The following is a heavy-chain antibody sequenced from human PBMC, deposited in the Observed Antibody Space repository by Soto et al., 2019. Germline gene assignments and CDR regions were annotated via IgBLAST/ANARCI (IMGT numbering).Heavy chain of an antibody. CDR2: VHHSWGS. CDR1: GGSISSYY. D-gene: IGHD3-10*01. J-gene: IGHJ6*02. Sequence: QVQLQESGPGLVKPSETLSLSCTVSGGSISSYYWSWFRQSPGKRMEWIGYVHHSWGSSYNHSLQSRVAISLDTSKSQFSQKVTSVTATDTAVYYCARQGFGPLHGLVDVWGQGTTVTVSS. V-gene: IGHV4-59*08. CDR3: ARQGFGPLHGLVDV.